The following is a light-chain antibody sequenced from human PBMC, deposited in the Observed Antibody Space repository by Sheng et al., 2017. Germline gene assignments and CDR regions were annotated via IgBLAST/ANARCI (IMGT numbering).Light chain of an antibody. V-gene: IGKV3-11*01. CDR2: GAS. J-gene: IGKJ4*01. CDR1: QSVGSN. Sequence: EFVLTQSPGTLSLSPGERATLSCRASQSVGSNSLAWYQQKPGQTPRLVVYGASNRATGIPARFSGSGSGTDFTLTISSLEPEDFAVYYCQQRSNWPTLTFGGGTKVEIK. CDR3: QQRSNWPTLT.